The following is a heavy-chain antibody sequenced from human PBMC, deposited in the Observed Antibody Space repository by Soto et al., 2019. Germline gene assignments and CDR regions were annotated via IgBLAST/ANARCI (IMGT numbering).Heavy chain of an antibody. J-gene: IGHJ5*02. D-gene: IGHD2-15*01. V-gene: IGHV4-59*02. CDR1: GGSVNSDY. Sequence: SETLSLTCTVSGGSVNSDYWSWIRQPPGRGLEWIGYIYSSGYTNYNPSLESRVTISVDTSKKQFSLKLNSVTAADTAVYYCAREVRYCSGGSCYSYLDHWGQGTLVTVS. CDR2: IYSSGYT. CDR3: AREVRYCSGGSCYSYLDH.